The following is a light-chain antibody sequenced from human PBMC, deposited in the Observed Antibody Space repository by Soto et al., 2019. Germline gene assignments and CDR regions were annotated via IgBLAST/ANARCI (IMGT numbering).Light chain of an antibody. CDR3: QSYDNSLSGDV. CDR1: SSNIGAGYD. J-gene: IGLJ1*01. V-gene: IGLV1-40*01. CDR2: GNS. Sequence: QSVLTQPPSVSGAPGQRVTISCTGSSSNIGAGYDVHWYQQLPGTAPKLLIYGNSNRPSGVPDRFSGSKSGTSASLAITGLQDEDEADYYCQSYDNSLSGDVFGTGTKLTVL.